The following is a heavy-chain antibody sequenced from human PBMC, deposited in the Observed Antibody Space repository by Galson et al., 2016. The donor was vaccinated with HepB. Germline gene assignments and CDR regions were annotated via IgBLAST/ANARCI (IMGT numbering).Heavy chain of an antibody. CDR3: AYSPGIARKDAYDV. D-gene: IGHD1-14*01. Sequence: PALVKPTQSLTLTCNVSGVSLSASGVGVGWIRQPPGKALEWLALIFWDDDKRYSPPLKTRLTVTKDPAKNHVVLTMTNRDPVDTATYYCAYSPGIARKDAYDVWGPGTMV. CDR1: GVSLSASGVG. J-gene: IGHJ3*01. CDR2: IFWDDDK. V-gene: IGHV2-5*02.